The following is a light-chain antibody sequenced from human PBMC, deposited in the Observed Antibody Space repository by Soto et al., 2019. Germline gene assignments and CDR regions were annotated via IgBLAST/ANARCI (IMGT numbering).Light chain of an antibody. V-gene: IGLV2-14*02. J-gene: IGLJ3*02. CDR1: SSDVGSYNL. CDR3: AAWDDSSTAVL. CDR2: EGS. Sequence: QSALTQPASVSGSPGQSITISCTGTSSDVGSYNLVSWYQQHPGKAPKLMIYEGSKRPSGVSNRFSGSKSGNTASLAISGLQSADEADYYCAAWDDSSTAVLFGGGTLLTVL.